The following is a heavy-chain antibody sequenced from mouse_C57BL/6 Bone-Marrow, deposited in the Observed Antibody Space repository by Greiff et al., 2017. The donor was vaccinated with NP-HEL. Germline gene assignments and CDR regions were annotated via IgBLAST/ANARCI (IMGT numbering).Heavy chain of an antibody. V-gene: IGHV1-81*01. J-gene: IGHJ1*03. D-gene: IGHD2-5*01. CDR3: ANSNPYWYFDV. CDR1: GYTFTSYG. CDR2: IYPRSGNT. Sequence: QVQLKQSGAELARPGASVKLSCKASGYTFTSYGISWVKQRTGQGLEWIGEIYPRSGNTYYNEKFKGKATLTADKSSSTAYMVLRSLTSEDSAVYFCANSNPYWYFDVWGRGTTVTVSS.